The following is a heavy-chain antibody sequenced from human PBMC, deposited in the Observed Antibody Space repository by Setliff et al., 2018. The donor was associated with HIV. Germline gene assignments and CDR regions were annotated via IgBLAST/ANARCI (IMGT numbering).Heavy chain of an antibody. CDR2: ISGSGDIT. V-gene: IGHV3-23*01. CDR3: ARGERDYDILTGPDY. D-gene: IGHD3-9*01. CDR1: GFSFRSYA. J-gene: IGHJ4*02. Sequence: GESLKISCAASGFSFRSYAVSWVRQAPGKGLEWVSVISGSGDITYYRESVKGRFTVSRDNSNNTVYLQMNSLRAEDTAVYYCARGERDYDILTGPDYWGQGTLVTVSS.